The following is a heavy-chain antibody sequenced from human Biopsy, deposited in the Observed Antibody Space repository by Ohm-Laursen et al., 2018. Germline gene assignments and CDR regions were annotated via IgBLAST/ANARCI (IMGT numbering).Heavy chain of an antibody. D-gene: IGHD3/OR15-3a*01. Sequence: SDTLSLTCTVSGGSISGSSWSWIRQAPGRGLEWVGYIYYSGSTSNNPSLKSRITISVDTSKNQFSLKVTSVTAADTAVYYCASRGLVMASDYYFDDWGQGTLVTVSS. J-gene: IGHJ4*02. V-gene: IGHV4-59*08. CDR3: ASRGLVMASDYYFDD. CDR2: IYYSGST. CDR1: GGSISGSS.